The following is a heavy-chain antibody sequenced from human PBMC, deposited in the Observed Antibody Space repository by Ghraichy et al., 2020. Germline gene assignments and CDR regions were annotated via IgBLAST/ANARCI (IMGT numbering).Heavy chain of an antibody. J-gene: IGHJ3*02. D-gene: IGHD4-17*01. CDR2: ISSSSSYI. CDR3: ARKYTYDYGDYPQQEGAFDI. V-gene: IGHV3-21*01. CDR1: GFTFSSYS. Sequence: GGSLRLSCAASGFTFSSYSMNWVRQAPGKGLEWVSSISSSSSYIYYADSVKGRFTISRDNAKNSLYLQMNSLRAEDTAVYYCARKYTYDYGDYPQQEGAFDIWGQGTMVTVSS.